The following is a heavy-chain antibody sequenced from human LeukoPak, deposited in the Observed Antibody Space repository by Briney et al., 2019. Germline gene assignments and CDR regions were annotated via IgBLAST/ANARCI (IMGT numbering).Heavy chain of an antibody. Sequence: PGGPLRLCWAASGCTFSSYTVCWVRQAPGRGVEWVLTITTSDGNTYYADSVKGLYTVSRDNSKNTLFLQMNSLRAEDTAEYYCAKDGGLWVSAHWGDSWGRGTLVTVSS. CDR1: GCTFSSYT. J-gene: IGHJ4*02. D-gene: IGHD7-27*01. V-gene: IGHV3-23*01. CDR3: AKDGGLWVSAHWGDS. CDR2: ITTSDGNT.